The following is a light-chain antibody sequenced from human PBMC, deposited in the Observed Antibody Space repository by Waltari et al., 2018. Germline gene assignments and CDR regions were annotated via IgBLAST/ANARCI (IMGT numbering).Light chain of an antibody. CDR2: GAS. CDR1: HDIRHY. Sequence: DIQMTQSPSSLSASVGDRVTITCRASHDIRHYLNWYQQKPGKAPTLLIYGASSLQRGVPSRFSGSGSWTDFSLTINSLQPEDFALYSCQQTYISPITFGGGTRLQIK. CDR3: QQTYISPIT. J-gene: IGKJ4*01. V-gene: IGKV1-39*01.